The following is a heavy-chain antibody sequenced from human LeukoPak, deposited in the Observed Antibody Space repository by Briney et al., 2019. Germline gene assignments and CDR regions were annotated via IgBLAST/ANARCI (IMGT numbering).Heavy chain of an antibody. CDR1: GGSISSYY. CDR3: ASAFIYGDYRPFDY. J-gene: IGHJ4*02. Sequence: SETLSLTCTVSGGSISSYYWSWIRQPPGKGLEWIGEINHSGSTNYNPSLKSRVTISVDTSKNQFSLKLSSVTAADTAVYYCASAFIYGDYRPFDYWGQGTLVTVSS. CDR2: INHSGST. D-gene: IGHD4-17*01. V-gene: IGHV4-34*01.